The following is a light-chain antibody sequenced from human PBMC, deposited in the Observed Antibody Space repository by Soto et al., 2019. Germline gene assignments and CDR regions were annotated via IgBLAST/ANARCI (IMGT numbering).Light chain of an antibody. CDR1: QSVRSN. V-gene: IGKV3-15*01. CDR2: GSS. CDR3: QQYDNWPRT. J-gene: IGKJ1*01. Sequence: ILMTQSPATLSVSPGERATLSCWASQSVRSNVAFYQHKPCQPXVLRIEGSSTRATGIPSRFSGSGSGTEFTLTISSLKSEDFAVYYCQQYDNWPRTFGQGTKVDIK.